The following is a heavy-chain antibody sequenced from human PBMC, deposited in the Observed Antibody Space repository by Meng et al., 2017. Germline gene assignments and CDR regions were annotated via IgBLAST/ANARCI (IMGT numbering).Heavy chain of an antibody. V-gene: IGHV3-30*01. D-gene: IGHD2-15*01. J-gene: IGHJ1*01. CDR2: ISYDGSNK. CDR3: ARDQGYLSWPSERFFQH. Sequence: GESLKISCAASGFTFSSYWMSWVRQAPGKGLEWVAVISYDGSNKYYADSVKGRFTISRDNSKNTLYLQMNSLRAEDTAVYYCARDQGYLSWPSERFFQHWGQGTLVTVSS. CDR1: GFTFSSYW.